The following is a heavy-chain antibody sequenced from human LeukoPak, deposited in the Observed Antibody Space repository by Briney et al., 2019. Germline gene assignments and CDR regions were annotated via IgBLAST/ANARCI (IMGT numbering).Heavy chain of an antibody. CDR2: ISSSASTI. J-gene: IGHJ4*02. Sequence: HPGGSLRLSCAASGFTFSTYEMNWVRQAPGKGLEWVSYISSSASTIYYADSVKGRFTISRDNAKNSLYLQMNSLRAEDTAVYYCARVGEKAFHLWPEIDCWGQGTLVTVSS. CDR3: ARVGEKAFHLWPEIDC. CDR1: GFTFSTYE. D-gene: IGHD5-24*01. V-gene: IGHV3-48*03.